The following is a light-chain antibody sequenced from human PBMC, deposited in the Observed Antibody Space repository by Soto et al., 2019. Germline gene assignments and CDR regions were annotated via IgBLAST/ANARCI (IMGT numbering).Light chain of an antibody. J-gene: IGLJ1*01. Sequence: QSALTQPASVSGSPGQSITISCTGTNSDIGGFHFVSWYQQHPGKAPKLMIYAVNMRPSGVSNRFSGSKSGNTASLTISGLQAEDEADYYCCSYPGTTTHGFGSGTKVTVL. CDR3: CSYPGTTTHG. CDR1: NSDIGGFHF. V-gene: IGLV2-23*02. CDR2: AVN.